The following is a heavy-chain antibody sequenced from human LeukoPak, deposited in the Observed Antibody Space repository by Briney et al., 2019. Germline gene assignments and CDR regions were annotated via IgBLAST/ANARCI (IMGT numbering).Heavy chain of an antibody. CDR2: ITSSSTTI. V-gene: IGHV3-48*04. J-gene: IGHJ4*02. Sequence: GGSLRLSCAASGFAFSSYSMNWVRQAPGKRLEWISYITSSSTTIYYADSVQGRFTISRDNARNSLYLQMNSLRAEDTAVYYCARMTTVTHYWGQGTLVTVSS. D-gene: IGHD4-17*01. CDR1: GFAFSSYS. CDR3: ARMTTVTHY.